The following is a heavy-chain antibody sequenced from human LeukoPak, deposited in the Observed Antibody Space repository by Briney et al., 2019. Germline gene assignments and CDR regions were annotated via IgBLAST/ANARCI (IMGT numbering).Heavy chain of an antibody. J-gene: IGHJ6*04. V-gene: IGHV4-34*01. CDR2: IDRRGIT. Sequence: SETLSLTCAVYGGSFSGYYWSWIRQPPGRGLEWIGEIDRRGITNSNPSLKSRLSMSVDTSNNQFSVTLSSVTAADTALYYCARLRIGLRRYYFVDVWGKGTTVIVSS. CDR3: ARLRIGLRRYYFVDV. CDR1: GGSFSGYY. D-gene: IGHD3-9*01.